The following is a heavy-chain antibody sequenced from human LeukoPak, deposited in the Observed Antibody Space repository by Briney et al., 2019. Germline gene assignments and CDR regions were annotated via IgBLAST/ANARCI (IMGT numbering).Heavy chain of an antibody. J-gene: IGHJ4*01. CDR2: INHGGDT. CDR3: ARPRRYDFWSGCSD. D-gene: IGHD3-3*01. Sequence: PSETLSLTCAVYNGSFSNFYWSWIRQAPGKGLEWIGEINHGGDTNYNPSLKSRVTISVDTSKNQFFLKLTSMTAADTAVYYCARPRRYDFWSGCSDWGHGILVTVSS. V-gene: IGHV4-34*01. CDR1: NGSFSNFY.